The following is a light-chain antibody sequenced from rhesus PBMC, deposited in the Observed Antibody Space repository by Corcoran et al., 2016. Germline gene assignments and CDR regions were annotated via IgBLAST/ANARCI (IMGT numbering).Light chain of an antibody. J-gene: IGKJ2*01. Sequence: ETVVTQSPATLSLSPGDTATLSCRASQSVGSYLTWYQQKPGQPPRPLIYGASNRATGIPDRFSGSGSGTDFPLTSSSMEPEVIGVYCWQQNRHLYSFSQGTKVEIK. V-gene: IGKV3-24*04. CDR1: QSVGSY. CDR2: GAS. CDR3: QQNRHLYS.